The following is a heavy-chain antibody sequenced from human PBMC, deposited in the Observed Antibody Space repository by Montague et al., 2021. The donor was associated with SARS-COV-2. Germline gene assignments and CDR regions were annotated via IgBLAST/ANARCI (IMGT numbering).Heavy chain of an antibody. CDR1: GGSISSRSHY. J-gene: IGHJ5*02. V-gene: IGHV4-39*01. D-gene: IGHD2-8*01. CDR2: IDYSGST. CDR3: ARLWGSDIVLMVYAIKGWFDP. Sequence: SETLSLTCTASGGSISSRSHYWGWIREPPGKGLEWIGSIDYSGSTYYXSCLKSRVTISVDTSKNQFSLKLSSVTAADTAVYYCARLWGSDIVLMVYAIKGWFDPWGQGTLVTVSS.